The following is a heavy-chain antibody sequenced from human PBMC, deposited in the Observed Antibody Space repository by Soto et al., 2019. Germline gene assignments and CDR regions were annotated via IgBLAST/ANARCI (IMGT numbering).Heavy chain of an antibody. D-gene: IGHD4-4*01. Sequence: QVQLQESGPGLVQPSETLSLTCTVSGGSITGYYWSWIRQPPGKGPEWMGNIHYSGSTNYNPSLKSRVTISVDTSKNQFSLRLSSVTAAETAVYYCARHSYYSNPLRFDPWGQGTLVTVSS. J-gene: IGHJ5*02. CDR2: IHYSGST. CDR1: GGSITGYY. CDR3: ARHSYYSNPLRFDP. V-gene: IGHV4-59*08.